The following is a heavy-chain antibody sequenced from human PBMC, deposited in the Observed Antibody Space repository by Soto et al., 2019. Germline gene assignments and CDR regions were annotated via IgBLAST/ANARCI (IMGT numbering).Heavy chain of an antibody. CDR2: ISAYNGDT. CDR3: ARDLIAVRPGWFDP. CDR1: GYTFSTYG. V-gene: IGHV1-18*01. Sequence: QVQLVQSGAEVKSPGASVKVSCKASGYTFSTYGISWVRQAPGRGLEWMGWISAYNGDTNYAQKFQGRVTMTTDTSTSTAYMDLRSLRSDDTAVYYCARDLIAVRPGWFDPWGQATLVTVSS. J-gene: IGHJ5*02. D-gene: IGHD6-6*01.